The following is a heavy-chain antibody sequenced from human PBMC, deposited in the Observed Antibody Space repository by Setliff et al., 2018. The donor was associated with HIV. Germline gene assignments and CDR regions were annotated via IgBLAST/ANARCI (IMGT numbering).Heavy chain of an antibody. Sequence: SETLSLTCAVSGYSINSGYYWGWIRQPPGKGLEWIGSIYHSGSTYYNPSLKSRVTISEDTSKNQFSLKPSSVTAADTAVYYCARDIPSYSSSWYYFDYWGQGALVTVSS. D-gene: IGHD6-13*01. CDR3: ARDIPSYSSSWYYFDY. J-gene: IGHJ4*02. V-gene: IGHV4-38-2*02. CDR1: GYSINSGYY. CDR2: IYHSGST.